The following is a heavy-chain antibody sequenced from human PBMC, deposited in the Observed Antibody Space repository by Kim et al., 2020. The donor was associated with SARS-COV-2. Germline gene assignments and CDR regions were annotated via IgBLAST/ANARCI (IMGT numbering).Heavy chain of an antibody. CDR1: GFTFSSYG. J-gene: IGHJ5*02. CDR3: AKDNWANGGSSSWSWFDP. Sequence: GGSLRLSCAASGFTFSSYGMHWVRQAPGKGLEWVAVISYDGSNKYYADSVKGRFTISRDNSKNTLYLQMNSLRAEDTAVYYWAKDNWANGGSSSWSWFDPWGQGTLVTVSS. V-gene: IGHV3-30*18. CDR2: ISYDGSNK. D-gene: IGHD6-13*01.